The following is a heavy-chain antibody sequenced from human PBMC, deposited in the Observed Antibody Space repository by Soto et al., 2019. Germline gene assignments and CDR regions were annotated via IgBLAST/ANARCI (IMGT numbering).Heavy chain of an antibody. CDR3: ARDRTISDYRSSGALGL. CDR1: GFTVSSHY. J-gene: IGHJ6*02. Sequence: GGSLRLSCAASGFTVSSHYMSWVRQAPGKGLEWVSVIYSGGSTYYAKSVTGRFIISRDNSKSTVYLQMNSLRAEDTAVYYCARDRTISDYRSSGALGLWGQGTTVTVSS. V-gene: IGHV3-66*01. CDR2: IYSGGST. D-gene: IGHD6-6*01.